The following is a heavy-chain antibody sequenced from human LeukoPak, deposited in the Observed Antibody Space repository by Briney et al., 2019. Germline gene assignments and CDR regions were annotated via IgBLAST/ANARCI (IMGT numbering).Heavy chain of an antibody. D-gene: IGHD4-17*01. Sequence: ASVKVSCKASGGTFSSYAISWVRQAPGQGLEWMGRIIPILGIANYAQKFQGRVTITADKSTSAAYMELRSLRSEDTGVYYCVGITVTLDYWGQGTLVTVSS. CDR1: GGTFSSYA. J-gene: IGHJ4*02. CDR2: IIPILGIA. V-gene: IGHV1-69*04. CDR3: VGITVTLDY.